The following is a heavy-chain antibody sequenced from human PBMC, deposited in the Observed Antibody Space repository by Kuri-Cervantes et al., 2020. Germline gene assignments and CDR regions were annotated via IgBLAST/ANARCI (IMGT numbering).Heavy chain of an antibody. D-gene: IGHD1-26*01. J-gene: IGHJ4*02. V-gene: IGHV4-59*08. CDR3: ARKLIVGSRDFDY. CDR2: IYYSGST. CDR1: GGSISSYY. Sequence: SETLSLTCTASGGSISSYYWSWIRQPPGKGLEWIGYIYYSGSTNYNPSLKSRVTISVDTSKNQFSLKLSSVTAADTAVYYCARKLIVGSRDFDYWGQGTLVTVSS.